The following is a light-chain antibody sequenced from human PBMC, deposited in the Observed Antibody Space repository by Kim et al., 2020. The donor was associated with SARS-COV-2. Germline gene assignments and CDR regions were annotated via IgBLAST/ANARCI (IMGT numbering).Light chain of an antibody. Sequence: QRVTISCSGSSSNIGNNAVNWYQQLPGKPPRVLIYYDDLVPSGVSDRFSGSKSGTSASLAISGLQAEDEAHYYCAAWDDRQNGYWVFGGGTKLTVL. V-gene: IGLV1-36*01. J-gene: IGLJ3*02. CDR3: AAWDDRQNGYWV. CDR2: YDD. CDR1: SSNIGNNA.